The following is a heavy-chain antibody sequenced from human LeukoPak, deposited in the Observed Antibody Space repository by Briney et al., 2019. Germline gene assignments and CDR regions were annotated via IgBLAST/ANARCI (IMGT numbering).Heavy chain of an antibody. D-gene: IGHD6-13*01. V-gene: IGHV3-7*01. Sequence: PGGSLRLSCAASGFTFSSYWMSWVRQAPGKGLEWVANIKQDGSEKYYVDSVKGRFTISRDNAKNSLYLQMNSLRAEDTAVYYCARGYSSSWYHYFDYWGQGTLVTVSS. CDR1: GFTFSSYW. CDR3: ARGYSSSWYHYFDY. J-gene: IGHJ4*02. CDR2: IKQDGSEK.